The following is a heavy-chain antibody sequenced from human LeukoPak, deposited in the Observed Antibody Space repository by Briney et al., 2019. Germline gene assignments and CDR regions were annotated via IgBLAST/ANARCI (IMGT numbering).Heavy chain of an antibody. Sequence: QPGGSLRLSCAASGFTFSSYGMHWVRQAPGKGLEWVAFIRYDGSNKYYADSVKGRFTISRDNSKNTLYLQMNSLRAEDTAVYYCAKGTLLKRTVDYWGQGTLVTVSS. CDR2: IRYDGSNK. D-gene: IGHD1-1*01. V-gene: IGHV3-30*02. J-gene: IGHJ4*02. CDR3: AKGTLLKRTVDY. CDR1: GFTFSSYG.